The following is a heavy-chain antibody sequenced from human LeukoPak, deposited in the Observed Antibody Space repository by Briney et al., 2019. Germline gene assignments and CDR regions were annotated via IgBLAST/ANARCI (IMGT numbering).Heavy chain of an antibody. D-gene: IGHD4-17*01. J-gene: IGHJ6*02. Sequence: ASVKVSCKASGYTFTSYGISWVRQARGQGLEWMGWISAYNGNTNYAQKLQGRVTMTTDTSTSTAYMELRSLRSDDTAVYYCARQYGDYIPYYYGMDVWGQGTTVTVSS. CDR2: ISAYNGNT. CDR1: GYTFTSYG. CDR3: ARQYGDYIPYYYGMDV. V-gene: IGHV1-18*01.